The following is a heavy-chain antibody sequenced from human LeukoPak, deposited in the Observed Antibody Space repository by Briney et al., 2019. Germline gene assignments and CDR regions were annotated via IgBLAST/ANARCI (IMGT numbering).Heavy chain of an antibody. Sequence: GGSLRLSCAASGFTFSSYWMSWVRQAPGKGLEWVANIKQDGSEKYYVDSVKGRFTISRDNAKNSLYLQTNSLRAEDTAVYYCAKPSELSYYYYGMDVWGQGTTVTVSS. CDR2: IKQDGSEK. CDR3: AKPSELSYYYYGMDV. CDR1: GFTFSSYW. V-gene: IGHV3-7*03. D-gene: IGHD1-26*01. J-gene: IGHJ6*02.